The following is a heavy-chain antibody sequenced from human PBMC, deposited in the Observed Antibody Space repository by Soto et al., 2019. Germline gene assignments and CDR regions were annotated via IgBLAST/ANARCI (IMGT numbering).Heavy chain of an antibody. CDR1: GYTFNTYG. Sequence: QVHLVQSGAEVKKPGASVKVSCKASGYTFNTYGISWVRQAPGQGLEWMGWINPHNGNTDLALQFQGRVTLTTDISRSTAYMELRSLRSDDPALYYCARDVGEHGSATRGYGGDSWGQGTPVTVSS. CDR2: INPHNGNT. J-gene: IGHJ4*02. V-gene: IGHV1-18*01. CDR3: ARDVGEHGSATRGYGGDS. D-gene: IGHD2-2*01.